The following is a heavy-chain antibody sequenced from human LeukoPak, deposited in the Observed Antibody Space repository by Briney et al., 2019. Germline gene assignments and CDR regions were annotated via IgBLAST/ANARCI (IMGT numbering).Heavy chain of an antibody. CDR1: GFTFSDYY. J-gene: IGHJ4*02. CDR2: ISSSGSSI. Sequence: GGSLRLSCAASGFTFSDYYMSWIRQAPGKGLEWASYISSSGSSIYYADSVKGRFTISRDNAKNSLYLQMNSLRAEDTAVYYCARDYGDYVGYFDYWGQGTLVTVSS. V-gene: IGHV3-11*04. D-gene: IGHD4-17*01. CDR3: ARDYGDYVGYFDY.